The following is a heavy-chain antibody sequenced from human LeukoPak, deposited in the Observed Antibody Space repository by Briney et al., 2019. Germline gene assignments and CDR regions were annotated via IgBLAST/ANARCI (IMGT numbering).Heavy chain of an antibody. CDR3: ARGPSRGYSYGSYDY. Sequence: SETLSLTCTVSGGSISSSSYYWGWIRQPPGKGLEWIGEINHSGSTNYNPSLKSRVTISVDTSKNQFSLKLSSVTAADTAVYYCARGPSRGYSYGSYDYWGQGTLVTVSS. J-gene: IGHJ4*02. CDR2: INHSGST. CDR1: GGSISSSSYY. V-gene: IGHV4-39*07. D-gene: IGHD5-18*01.